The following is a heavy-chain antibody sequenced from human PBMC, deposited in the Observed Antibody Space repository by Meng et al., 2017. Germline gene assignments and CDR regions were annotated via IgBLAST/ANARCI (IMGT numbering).Heavy chain of an antibody. V-gene: IGHV4-39*07. CDR1: VGSISSRSYY. J-gene: IGHJ5*02. D-gene: IGHD2-15*01. CDR3: ARGRVVNWFDP. Sequence: LPRQEAGQGRVTHSEPLPLTCTVSVGSISSRSYYWGWIRQPPGKGLEWIGSIYYSGSTYYNPSLKSRVTISVDTSKNQFSLKLSSVTAADTAVYYCARGRVVNWFDPWGQGTLVTVFS. CDR2: IYYSGST.